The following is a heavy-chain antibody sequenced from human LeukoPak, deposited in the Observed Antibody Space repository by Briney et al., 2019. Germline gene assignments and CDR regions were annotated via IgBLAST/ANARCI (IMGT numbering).Heavy chain of an antibody. D-gene: IGHD2-21*01. V-gene: IGHV1-46*01. CDR3: ARSGMWFSTND. Sequence: GASVKVSCKASGYTVTNYYMHWVRQAPGQGLEWMGMINPSISSRTYAQKFQGRVTVTSDTSTSTAYMEVSSLRSEDTAIYYCARSGMWFSTNDWGQGTLVTVSS. J-gene: IGHJ4*02. CDR2: INPSISSR. CDR1: GYTVTNYY.